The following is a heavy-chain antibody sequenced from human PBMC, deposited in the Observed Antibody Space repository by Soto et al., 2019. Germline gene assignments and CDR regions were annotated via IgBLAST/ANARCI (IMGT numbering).Heavy chain of an antibody. CDR2: ISGYNGNT. Sequence: QVQLVQSGTEVKKPGASVKVSCKASGYTFTSYGISWVRQAPGQGPEWMGWISGYNGNTHYPQKFQGKVTMTTDTSTSTAYMELRSLRSDDTAVYYWAKADSNYAGRFSYYYMDVWGNGTLVTVAS. D-gene: IGHD4-4*01. J-gene: IGHJ6*03. CDR1: GYTFTSYG. V-gene: IGHV1-18*01. CDR3: AKADSNYAGRFSYYYMDV.